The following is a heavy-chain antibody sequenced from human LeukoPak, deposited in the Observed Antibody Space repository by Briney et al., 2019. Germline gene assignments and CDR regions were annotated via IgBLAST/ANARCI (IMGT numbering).Heavy chain of an antibody. CDR2: IYSGGST. J-gene: IGHJ5*02. V-gene: IGHV3-66*01. CDR3: AREIEGYGDYGSNWFDP. D-gene: IGHD4-17*01. Sequence: GGSLRLSCAASGFTVSSNYMSWVRQAPGKGLEWVSVIYSGGSTYYADSVEGRFTISRDNSKNTLYLQMNSLRAEDTAVYYCAREIEGYGDYGSNWFDPWGQGTLVTVSS. CDR1: GFTVSSNY.